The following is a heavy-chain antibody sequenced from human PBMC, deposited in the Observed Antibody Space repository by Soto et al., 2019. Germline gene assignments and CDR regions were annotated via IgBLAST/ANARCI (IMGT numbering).Heavy chain of an antibody. CDR2: ISAYNGNT. CDR1: GYTFTSYG. CDR3: ARMDVLRFLEWLLPNNWFDT. J-gene: IGHJ5*02. D-gene: IGHD3-3*01. V-gene: IGHV1-18*01. Sequence: QVQLVQSGAEVKKPGASVKVSCKASGYTFTSYGISWVRQAPGQGLEWMGWISAYNGNTNYAQKLQGRVTMTTDTSTSTAYMELRSLRSDDTAVYYCARMDVLRFLEWLLPNNWFDTWGQGTLVTVSS.